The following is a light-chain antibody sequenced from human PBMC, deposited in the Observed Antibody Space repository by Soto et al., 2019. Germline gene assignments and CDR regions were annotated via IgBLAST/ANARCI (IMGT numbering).Light chain of an antibody. CDR3: QHYKTYSPEGFT. J-gene: IGKJ3*01. CDR2: DAS. V-gene: IGKV1-5*01. Sequence: DIQMTQSPSTLSASVGDRATITCRASESINNLLAWYQQKPGKAPKLLIYDASILESGVPSRFSGSGSGTDFTLTISTLQSEDFATYYCQHYKTYSPEGFTFGPGTKVDIK. CDR1: ESINNL.